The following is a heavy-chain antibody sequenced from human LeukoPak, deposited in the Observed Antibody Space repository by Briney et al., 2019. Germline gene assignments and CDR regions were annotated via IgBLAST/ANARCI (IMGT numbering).Heavy chain of an antibody. CDR1: GGSFSGYY. D-gene: IGHD6-13*01. V-gene: IGHV4-34*01. J-gene: IGHJ5*02. CDR3: ARGSRRSSSSWYGWFDP. CDR2: INHSGST. Sequence: SETLSLTCAVYGGSFSGYYWSWIRQPPGKGLEWIGEINHSGSTNYNPSLKSRVTISVDTSKNQFSLKLSSVTAADTAVYYCARGSRRSSSSWYGWFDPWGQGTLVTVSS.